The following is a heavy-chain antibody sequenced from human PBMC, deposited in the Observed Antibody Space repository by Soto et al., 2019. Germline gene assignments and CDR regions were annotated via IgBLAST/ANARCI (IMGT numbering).Heavy chain of an antibody. V-gene: IGHV3-23*01. CDR1: GFTFSSCA. Sequence: GGSLRLSCAASGFTFSSCAMSWVRQAPGKGLEWVSAISGSGGSTYYADSVKGRFTISRDNSKNTLYLQMNSLRAEDTAVYYCAKASVWYGDRAFYYWGQGTLVTVSS. CDR3: AKASVWYGDRAFYY. CDR2: ISGSGGST. D-gene: IGHD4-17*01. J-gene: IGHJ4*02.